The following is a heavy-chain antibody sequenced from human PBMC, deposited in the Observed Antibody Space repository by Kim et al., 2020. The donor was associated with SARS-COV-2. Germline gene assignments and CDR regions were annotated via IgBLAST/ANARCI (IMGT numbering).Heavy chain of an antibody. V-gene: IGHV4-4*02. D-gene: IGHD2-15*01. CDR3: ARSVVVVAAVDY. CDR2: IYHSGST. Sequence: SETLSLTCAVSGGSISSSNWWRWVRQPPGKGLEWIGEIYHSGSTNYNPSLKSRVTISVDKSKNQFSLKLSSVTAADTAVYYCARSVVVVAAVDYWGQGTLVTVSS. CDR1: GGSISSSNW. J-gene: IGHJ4*02.